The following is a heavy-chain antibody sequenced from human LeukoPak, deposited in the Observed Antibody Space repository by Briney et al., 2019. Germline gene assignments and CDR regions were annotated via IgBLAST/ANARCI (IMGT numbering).Heavy chain of an antibody. CDR2: IYYSGGT. CDR3: ARDIYGSFDY. CDR1: GGSISSYY. V-gene: IGHV4-59*01. D-gene: IGHD2-15*01. J-gene: IGHJ4*02. Sequence: KSSETLSLTCTVSGGSISSYYWSWIRQPPGKGLEWIGYIYYSGGTNYNPSLKSRVTISVDTSKNQFSLRLSSVTAADTAVYYCARDIYGSFDYWGQGTLVTVSS.